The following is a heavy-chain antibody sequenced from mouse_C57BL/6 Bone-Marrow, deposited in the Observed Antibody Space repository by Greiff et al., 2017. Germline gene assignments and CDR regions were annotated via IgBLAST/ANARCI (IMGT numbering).Heavy chain of an antibody. CDR2: IYPRSGNT. J-gene: IGHJ1*03. CDR3: ARGIYYYGSSFYWYFDV. Sequence: QVQLKQSGAELARPGASVKLSCKASGYTFTSYGISWVKQRTGQGLEWIGEIYPRSGNTYYNEKFKGKATLTADKSSSTAYMELRSLTSEDSAVYFGARGIYYYGSSFYWYFDVWGTGTTVTVSS. D-gene: IGHD1-1*01. V-gene: IGHV1-81*01. CDR1: GYTFTSYG.